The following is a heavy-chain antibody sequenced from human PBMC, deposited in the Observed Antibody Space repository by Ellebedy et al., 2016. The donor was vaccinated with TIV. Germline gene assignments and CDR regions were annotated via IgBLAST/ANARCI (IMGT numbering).Heavy chain of an antibody. CDR1: GFTFSDYW. D-gene: IGHD6-13*01. Sequence: GESLKISCAASGFTFSDYWMSWVRQAPGKGLEWVANINEHGSETYYVDSVKGRFTISRDNAKNSLYLQMNSLRAEDTAVYYCARVIRGSSWYPFDYWGQGTLVTVSS. CDR3: ARVIRGSSWYPFDY. J-gene: IGHJ4*02. CDR2: INEHGSET. V-gene: IGHV3-7*01.